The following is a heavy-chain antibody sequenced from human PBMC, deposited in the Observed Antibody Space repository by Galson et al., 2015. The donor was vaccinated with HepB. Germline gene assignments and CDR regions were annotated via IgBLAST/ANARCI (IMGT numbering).Heavy chain of an antibody. J-gene: IGHJ4*02. CDR3: ARAVTIFGMVSLFDY. D-gene: IGHD3-3*01. Sequence: SVKVSCKASGYTFTSYGISWVRQAPGQGLEWMGWISAYNGNTSYAQKLQGRVTMTTDTSTSTASMELRSLRSDDTAVYYCARAVTIFGMVSLFDYWGQGTLVTVSS. CDR2: ISAYNGNT. CDR1: GYTFTSYG. V-gene: IGHV1-18*01.